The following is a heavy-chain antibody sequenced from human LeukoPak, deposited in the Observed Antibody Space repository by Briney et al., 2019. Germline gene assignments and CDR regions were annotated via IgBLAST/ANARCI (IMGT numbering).Heavy chain of an antibody. D-gene: IGHD3-10*01. CDR1: GGSISSSSYY. CDR3: ARVGFSGWYFDL. V-gene: IGHV4-39*01. CDR2: IYYSGST. Sequence: PSETLSLTCTVSGGSISSSSYYWGWIRQPPGKGLEWIGSIYYSGSTYYNPSLKSRVTISVDTSKNQFSLKLSSVTAADTAVYYCARVGFSGWYFDLWGRGTLVTVSS. J-gene: IGHJ2*01.